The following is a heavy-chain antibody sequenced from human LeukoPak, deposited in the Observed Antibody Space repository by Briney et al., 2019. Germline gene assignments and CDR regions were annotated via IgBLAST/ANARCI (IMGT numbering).Heavy chain of an antibody. CDR3: GPSGYHNT. V-gene: IGHV3-66*01. CDR2: IYSGGST. CDR1: EFSVGSNY. J-gene: IGHJ4*02. D-gene: IGHD5-12*01. Sequence: GGSLRLSCAASEFSVGSNYMTWVRQAPGKGLEWVSLIYSGGSTYYADSVKGGFTISRDNSKNTLYLQMNSLRAEDTAVYARGPSGYHNTGGQGTLVTVSS.